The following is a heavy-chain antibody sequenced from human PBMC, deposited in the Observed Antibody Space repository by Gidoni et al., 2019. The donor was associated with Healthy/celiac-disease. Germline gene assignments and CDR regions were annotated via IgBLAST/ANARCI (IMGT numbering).Heavy chain of an antibody. CDR2: ISSSGSTI. D-gene: IGHD3-9*01. CDR3: ARTHYDILTGYYTLFDY. Sequence: EVQLVESGGGLVQPGGSLRLSCAASGFTFSTYEMKWVRQAPGKGLEWVSYISSSGSTIYYADSVKGRFTISRDNAKNSLYLQMNSLRAEDTAVYYCARTHYDILTGYYTLFDYWGQGTLVTVSS. CDR1: GFTFSTYE. J-gene: IGHJ4*02. V-gene: IGHV3-48*03.